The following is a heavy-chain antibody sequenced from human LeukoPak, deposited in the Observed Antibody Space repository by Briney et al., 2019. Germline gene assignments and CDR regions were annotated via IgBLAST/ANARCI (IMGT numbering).Heavy chain of an antibody. Sequence: GGSLRLSCAASGFTFSSYSMNWVRQAPGKGLEWVSYISSSGSTIYYADSVKGRFTISRDNAKNSLYLQMNSLRAEDTAVYYCARDLGDGSSWGGIDYWGQGTLVTVSS. CDR1: GFTFSSYS. V-gene: IGHV3-48*04. CDR3: ARDLGDGSSWGGIDY. D-gene: IGHD6-13*01. J-gene: IGHJ4*02. CDR2: ISSSGSTI.